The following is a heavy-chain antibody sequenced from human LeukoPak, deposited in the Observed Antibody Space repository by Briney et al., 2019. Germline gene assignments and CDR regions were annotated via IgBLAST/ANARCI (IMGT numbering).Heavy chain of an antibody. Sequence: GGSLRLSCAASGFTFSDYYMSWIRQAPGKGLEWVSATSGSGGSTYYADSVKGRFTISRDNSKNTVYLQMNSLRAEDTAVYYCAKVLDYYYYGMDVWGQGTTVTVSS. CDR2: TSGSGGST. J-gene: IGHJ6*02. V-gene: IGHV3-23*01. CDR1: GFTFSDYY. CDR3: AKVLDYYYYGMDV.